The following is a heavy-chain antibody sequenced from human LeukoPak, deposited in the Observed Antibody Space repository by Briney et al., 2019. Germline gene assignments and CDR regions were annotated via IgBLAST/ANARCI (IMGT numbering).Heavy chain of an antibody. CDR3: ARARYDYYYYYYMDV. CDR2: ISYDGSNK. J-gene: IGHJ6*03. Sequence: PGGSLRLSCAASGFTFSSYAMHWVRQAPGKGLEWVAVISYDGSNKYYADSVKGRFTIPRDNSKNTLYLQMNSLRAEDTAVYYCARARYDYYYYYYMDVWGKGTTVTVSS. D-gene: IGHD2-2*01. CDR1: GFTFSSYA. V-gene: IGHV3-30*01.